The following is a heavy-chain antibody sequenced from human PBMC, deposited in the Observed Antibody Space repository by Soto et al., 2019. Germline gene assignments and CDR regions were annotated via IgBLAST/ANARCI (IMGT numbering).Heavy chain of an antibody. CDR2: ISSSGSTM. CDR3: AIERFCSGVGCSFPFRACGMDV. CDR1: GFTFSDYY. Sequence: GVLRLSCAASGFTFSDYYMSWIRQAPGKGLEWVSYISSSGSTMYYADAVKGRFTISRDNAKNSLYLQMNSLRADDTPVYYCAIERFCSGVGCSFPFRACGMDVWGQGTRVTV. D-gene: IGHD2-15*01. V-gene: IGHV3-11*01. J-gene: IGHJ6*01.